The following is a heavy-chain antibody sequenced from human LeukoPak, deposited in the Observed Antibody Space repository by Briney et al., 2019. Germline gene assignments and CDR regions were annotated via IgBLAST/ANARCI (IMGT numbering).Heavy chain of an antibody. V-gene: IGHV4-39*01. J-gene: IGHJ2*01. Sequence: SETLSLTCTVSGGSISSSDYFWGWIRQPPGKGLEWIGTVFYSGSTYYNPSLKSRVTISIDTSKNQFSLKLSSVTAADTSIYYCARHRRTYSWYFDLWGRGTLVTVSS. CDR2: VFYSGST. CDR1: GGSISSSDYF. D-gene: IGHD2-21*01. CDR3: ARHRRTYSWYFDL.